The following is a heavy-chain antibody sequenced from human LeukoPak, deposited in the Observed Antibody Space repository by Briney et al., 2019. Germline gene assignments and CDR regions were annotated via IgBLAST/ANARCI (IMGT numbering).Heavy chain of an antibody. J-gene: IGHJ4*02. CDR2: IKQDGREK. V-gene: IGHV3-7*03. CDR3: ARKGELERRRSWDY. CDR1: GFTFSNYW. Sequence: GGPLRLSCAASGFTFSNYWMSWVRQVPGKGLEWVANIKQDGREKYYVDSVKGRFTISRDNAKNSLFLQMNSLRAEDTAVYYCARKGELERRRSWDYWGQGTLVTVSS. D-gene: IGHD1-1*01.